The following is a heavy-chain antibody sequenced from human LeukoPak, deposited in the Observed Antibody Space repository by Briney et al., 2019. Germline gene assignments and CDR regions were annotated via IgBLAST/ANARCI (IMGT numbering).Heavy chain of an antibody. CDR1: GYTFTSYG. J-gene: IGHJ4*02. CDR2: ISAYNGNT. D-gene: IGHD2-21*02. V-gene: IGHV1-18*01. Sequence: ASVKVSCKASGYTFTSYGISWVRQAPGQGLEWMGWISAYNGNTNYAQKLQGRVTMTTDTSTSTAYMELRSLRSDDTAVYYCVRDCEVYCGRDPPDYWGQGTLVTVSS. CDR3: VRDCEVYCGRDPPDY.